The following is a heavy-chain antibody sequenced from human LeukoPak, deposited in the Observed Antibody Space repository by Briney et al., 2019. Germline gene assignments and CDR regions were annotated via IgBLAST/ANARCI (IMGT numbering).Heavy chain of an antibody. V-gene: IGHV4-34*01. D-gene: IGHD6-19*01. CDR1: GGSFSGYY. CDR2: INHSGST. J-gene: IGHJ2*01. CDR3: ARVLEGSSGQHWYFDL. Sequence: SETLSLTCAVYGGSFSGYYWSWIRQRPGKGLEWIGEINHSGSTNYNPSLKSRVTISVDTSKNQFSLRLSPVTAADTAVYYCARVLEGSSGQHWYFDLWGRGTLVTVSS.